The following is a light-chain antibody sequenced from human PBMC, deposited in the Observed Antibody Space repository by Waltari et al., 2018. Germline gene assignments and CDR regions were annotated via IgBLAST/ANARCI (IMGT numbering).Light chain of an antibody. V-gene: IGKV1-27*01. Sequence: ILMLKSQARLSASVGDRVSITYRAKQDISNYLAWYQQKPGKVPKLLIYGTSTSRPRVPSRFCGSGSGTDYTLTITSLQPEDVATYYCQKYNSEPLTFGPGTRVDIK. CDR2: GTS. CDR1: QDISNY. J-gene: IGKJ3*01. CDR3: QKYNSEPLT.